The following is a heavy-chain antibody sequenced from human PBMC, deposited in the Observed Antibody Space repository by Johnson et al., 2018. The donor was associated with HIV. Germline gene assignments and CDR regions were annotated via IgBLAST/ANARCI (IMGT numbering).Heavy chain of an antibody. J-gene: IGHJ3*02. V-gene: IGHV3-30-3*01. Sequence: QVQLVESGGGVVQPGRSLRLSCAASGFTFSSYAMHWVRQAPGKGLEWVAVISYDGSNKYYADSVKGRFTISRDNSKTTLYLQMNSLRAEDTAVYYCARARAKVVAGLDAFDIWGQGTMVTVSS. D-gene: IGHD6-19*01. CDR3: ARARAKVVAGLDAFDI. CDR1: GFTFSSYA. CDR2: ISYDGSNK.